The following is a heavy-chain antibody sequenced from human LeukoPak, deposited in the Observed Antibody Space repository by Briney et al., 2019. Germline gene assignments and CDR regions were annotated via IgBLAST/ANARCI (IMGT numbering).Heavy chain of an antibody. D-gene: IGHD3-22*01. V-gene: IGHV6-1*01. CDR1: GDSVSSNSAA. Sequence: SQTLSLTCAISGDSVSSNSAAWNWIRQSPSRGLEWLGRTYYRSKWYNDYAVSVKSRITINPDTSKNQFSLQLNSVTPEDTAVYYCARALSLTYYYDSSDYYYGMDVWGQGTTVTVSS. CDR2: TYYRSKWYN. J-gene: IGHJ6*02. CDR3: ARALSLTYYYDSSDYYYGMDV.